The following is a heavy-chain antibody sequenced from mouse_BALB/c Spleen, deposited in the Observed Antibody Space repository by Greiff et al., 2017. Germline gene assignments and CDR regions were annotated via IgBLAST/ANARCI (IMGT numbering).Heavy chain of an antibody. Sequence: ESGPGLVKPSQSLSLTCSVTGYSITSGYYWNWIRQFPGNKLEWMGYISYDGSNNYNPSLKNRISITRDTSKNQFFLKLNSVTTEDTATYYCAREDGNYVWFAYWGQGTLVTVSA. CDR1: GYSITSGYY. CDR3: AREDGNYVWFAY. D-gene: IGHD2-1*01. J-gene: IGHJ3*01. V-gene: IGHV3-6*02. CDR2: ISYDGSN.